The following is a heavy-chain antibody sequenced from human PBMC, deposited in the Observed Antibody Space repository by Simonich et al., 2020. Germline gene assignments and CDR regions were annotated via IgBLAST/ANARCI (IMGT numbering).Heavy chain of an antibody. V-gene: IGHV3-48*03. CDR3: AREKWLRFAFDI. CDR1: GFTFSSYE. D-gene: IGHD5-12*01. CDR2: ISSSGSTI. Sequence: PGGSLRLSCAAYGFTFSSYEMNWVRQAPGKGLEWVSYISSSGSTIYYADSVKGRFTISRDNAKNSLYLQMNSLRAEDTAVYYCAREKWLRFAFDIWGQGTMVTVSS. J-gene: IGHJ3*02.